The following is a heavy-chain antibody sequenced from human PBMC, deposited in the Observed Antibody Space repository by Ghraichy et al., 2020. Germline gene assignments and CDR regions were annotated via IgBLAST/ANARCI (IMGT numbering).Heavy chain of an antibody. V-gene: IGHV3-21*01. CDR2: ISSRSSYI. J-gene: IGHJ4*02. CDR1: GFTFSTYS. D-gene: IGHD2-15*01. CDR3: ARDTKGFNFDC. Sequence: GESLNISCAASGFTFSTYSMNWVRQAPGKGLEWVSSISSRSSYIYYADSLKGRFTISRDNAKNSLYLQMNSLRAEDTAVYYCARDTKGFNFDCWGQGTLVTVSS.